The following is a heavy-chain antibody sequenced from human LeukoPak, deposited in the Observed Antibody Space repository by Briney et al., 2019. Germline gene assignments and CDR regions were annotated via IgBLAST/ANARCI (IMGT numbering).Heavy chain of an antibody. V-gene: IGHV3-48*04. CDR3: ARNRGFGSGKYYYYYMDV. Sequence: PGGSLRLSCAASGFTFSSYWMSWVRQAPGKGLEWVSYISSSGSTIYYADSVKGRFTISRDNAKNSLYLQMNSLRAEDTAVYYCARNRGFGSGKYYYYYMDVWGKGTTVTVSS. CDR2: ISSSGSTI. D-gene: IGHD3-10*01. J-gene: IGHJ6*03. CDR1: GFTFSSYW.